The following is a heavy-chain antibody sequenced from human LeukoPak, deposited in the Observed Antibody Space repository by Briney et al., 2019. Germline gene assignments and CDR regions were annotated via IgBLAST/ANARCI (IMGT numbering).Heavy chain of an antibody. Sequence: GASVKVSCKAFGYTFTGYYMHWVRQAPGQGLEWMGWINPNSGGTNYAQKFQGRVTMTRDTSISTAYMELSRLRSDDTAVYYCARDLGYCSSTSCYTSYYFDYWGQGTLVTVSS. V-gene: IGHV1-2*02. CDR3: ARDLGYCSSTSCYTSYYFDY. D-gene: IGHD2-2*02. CDR1: GYTFTGYY. CDR2: INPNSGGT. J-gene: IGHJ4*02.